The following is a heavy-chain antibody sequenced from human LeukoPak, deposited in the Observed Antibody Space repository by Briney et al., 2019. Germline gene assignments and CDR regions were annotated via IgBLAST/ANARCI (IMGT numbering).Heavy chain of an antibody. CDR2: IRSVGGTT. J-gene: IGHJ4*02. Sequence: GGSLRLSCAASGFTFSNYAMHWVRQAPGKGLEFVSAIRSVGGTTYYASSVQGRFTISRDNSKNTLYLQMGSLRAEDMGIYYCARARRDGSNSSYFDYWGQGTLVTVSS. V-gene: IGHV3-64*01. CDR1: GFTFSNYA. CDR3: ARARRDGSNSSYFDY. D-gene: IGHD5-24*01.